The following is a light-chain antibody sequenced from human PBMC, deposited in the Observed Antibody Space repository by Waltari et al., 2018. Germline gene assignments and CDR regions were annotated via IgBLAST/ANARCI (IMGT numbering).Light chain of an antibody. CDR1: QSVSNC. Sequence: DIEMTQSPSTLSVSVGDRVTITCRASQSVSNCLAWYQQKPGKAPKLLIYKASNIQTGVPSRFGSSGAGAVFALTSSRLQQDDSATYCCQQYNRYSYIFGQGTRLEIK. CDR2: KAS. CDR3: QQYNRYSYI. V-gene: IGKV1-5*03. J-gene: IGKJ2*01.